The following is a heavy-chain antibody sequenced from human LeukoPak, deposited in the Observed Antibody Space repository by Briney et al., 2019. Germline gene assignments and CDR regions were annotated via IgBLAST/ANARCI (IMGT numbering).Heavy chain of an antibody. J-gene: IGHJ4*02. V-gene: IGHV3-20*04. CDR1: GFTFYDYG. D-gene: IGHD3-10*01. Sequence: GGSLRLSCAASGFTFYDYGMSWGRPAPGKGLEWVSGITWNGSNTGYADSVPGRFSSSRDNAKNSLYLQMNSLRAEDTALYYCARDTSSSYGSGSDYWGQGTLVTVSS. CDR3: ARDTSSSYGSGSDY. CDR2: ITWNGSNT.